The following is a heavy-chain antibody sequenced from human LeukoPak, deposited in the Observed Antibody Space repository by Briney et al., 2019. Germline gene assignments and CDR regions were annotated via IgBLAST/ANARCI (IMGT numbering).Heavy chain of an antibody. Sequence: SVKVSCKASGGTFSSYAISWVRQAPGQGLEWMGGIIPIFGTADYAQKFQGRVTITADESTSTAYMELSSLRSEDTAVYYCAEGSWSGFGPNAFDIWGQGTMVTVSS. J-gene: IGHJ3*02. CDR2: IIPIFGTA. CDR3: AEGSWSGFGPNAFDI. V-gene: IGHV1-69*13. D-gene: IGHD3-3*01. CDR1: GGTFSSYA.